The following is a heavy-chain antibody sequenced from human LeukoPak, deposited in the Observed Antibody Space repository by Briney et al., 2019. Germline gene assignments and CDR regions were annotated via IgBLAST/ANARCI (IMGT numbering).Heavy chain of an antibody. CDR1: GGPFSGYY. CDR2: ISHSGST. CDR3: ARGRASYDFWSGYLFDY. D-gene: IGHD3-3*01. V-gene: IGHV4-34*01. J-gene: IGHJ4*02. Sequence: PSETLSLTCAVYGGPFSGYYWTWIRQPPGKGLEWLGEISHSGSTNYNPSLKSRVAISVDTSKNQFSLKLSSVTAADTAVYYCARGRASYDFWSGYLFDYWGQGTLVTVSS.